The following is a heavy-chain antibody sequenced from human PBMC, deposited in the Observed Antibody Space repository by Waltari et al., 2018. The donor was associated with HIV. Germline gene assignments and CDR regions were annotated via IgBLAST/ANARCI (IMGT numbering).Heavy chain of an antibody. D-gene: IGHD2-8*01. V-gene: IGHV3-73*01. CDR3: ALYGFGPRYYGMDV. J-gene: IGHJ6*02. CDR2: ITSKGDNYAT. Sequence: EVQLVESWGGLVQPGGSLKVSCAASGFTFSDSHIHWVRQASGRGLEWVGRITSKGDNYATAYAASVKGRFTISRDDSKNTADLQMNSLKTEDTATYYCALYGFGPRYYGMDVWGQGTTVTVSS. CDR1: GFTFSDSH.